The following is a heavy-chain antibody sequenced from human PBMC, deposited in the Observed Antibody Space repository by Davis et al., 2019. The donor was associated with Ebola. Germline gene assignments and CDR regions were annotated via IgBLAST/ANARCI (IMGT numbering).Heavy chain of an antibody. Sequence: SETLSLTCTVSGGSINNYYWSWIRQSPGKGLEWIGYIFYSGSTNYNPSLKSRVTISVDTSRNQFSLKMRSVTAADTAVYYCARNSITKFNWLDPWGQGALVTVSS. D-gene: IGHD1-14*01. V-gene: IGHV4-59*01. CDR3: ARNSITKFNWLDP. CDR1: GGSINNYY. J-gene: IGHJ5*02. CDR2: IFYSGST.